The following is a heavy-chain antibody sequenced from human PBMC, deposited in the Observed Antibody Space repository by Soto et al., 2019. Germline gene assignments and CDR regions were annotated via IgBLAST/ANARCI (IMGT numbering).Heavy chain of an antibody. V-gene: IGHV1-2*04. CDR1: GYTFTGYY. CDR2: INPNSGGT. Sequence: ASVKVSCKASGYTFTGYYMHWVRQAPGQGFEWMGWINPNSGGTNYAQKFQGWVTMTRDTSISTAYMELSRLRSDDTAVYYCARGGNDILTGYYTQVDYWGQGTLVTVSS. CDR3: ARGGNDILTGYYTQVDY. J-gene: IGHJ4*02. D-gene: IGHD3-9*01.